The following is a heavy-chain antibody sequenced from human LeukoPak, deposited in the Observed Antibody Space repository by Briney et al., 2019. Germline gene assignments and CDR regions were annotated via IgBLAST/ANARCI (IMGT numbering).Heavy chain of an antibody. CDR2: ISGSGGST. V-gene: IGHV3-23*01. CDR3: AKGGKYCSGGSCYFLEGDY. J-gene: IGHJ4*02. Sequence: GGSLRLSCAASGFTFSSYAMSWVRQAPGKGLEWVSAISGSGGSTYYADSVKGRFTISRDNSKNTLYLQMNSLRAEDTAVYYCAKGGKYCSGGSCYFLEGDYWGQGTLVTVSS. CDR1: GFTFSSYA. D-gene: IGHD2-15*01.